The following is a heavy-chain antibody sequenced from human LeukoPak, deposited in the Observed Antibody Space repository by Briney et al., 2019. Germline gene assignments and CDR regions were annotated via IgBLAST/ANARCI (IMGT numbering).Heavy chain of an antibody. J-gene: IGHJ3*02. CDR1: GYTFTSYY. D-gene: IGHD3-22*01. CDR2: ISAYNGNT. V-gene: IGHV1-18*04. Sequence: ASVKVSCKASGYTFTSYYMHWVRQAPGQGLEWMGWISAYNGNTNYAQKLQGRVTMTTDTSTSTAYMELRSLRSDDTAVYYCARFSSGFDAFDIWGQGTMVTVSS. CDR3: ARFSSGFDAFDI.